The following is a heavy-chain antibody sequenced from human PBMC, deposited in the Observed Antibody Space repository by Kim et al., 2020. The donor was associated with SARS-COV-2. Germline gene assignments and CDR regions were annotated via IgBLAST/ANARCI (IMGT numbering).Heavy chain of an antibody. CDR1: GYTFTGYY. J-gene: IGHJ4*02. CDR3: ARIGAATLGYCSGGSCYLGY. V-gene: IGHV1-2*02. D-gene: IGHD2-15*01. Sequence: ASVKVYCKASGYTFTGYYMHWVRQAPGQGLEWMGWINPNSGGTNYAQKFQGRVTMTRDTSISTAYMELSRLRSDDTAVYYCARIGAATLGYCSGGSCYLGYWGQGTLVTVSS. CDR2: INPNSGGT.